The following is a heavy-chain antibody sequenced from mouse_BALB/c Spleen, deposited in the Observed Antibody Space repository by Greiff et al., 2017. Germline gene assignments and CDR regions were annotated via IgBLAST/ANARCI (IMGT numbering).Heavy chain of an antibody. CDR1: GYSFTGYF. V-gene: IGHV1-37*01. J-gene: IGHJ3*01. Sequence: EVQLQQSGPELVKPGASVKISCKASGYSFTGYFMNWVKQSHGKSLEWIGRINPYNGDTFYNQKFKGKATLTVDKSSSTAHMELLSLTSEDSAVYYCGTYYRYDGGSFAYWGQGTLVTVSA. D-gene: IGHD2-14*01. CDR2: INPYNGDT. CDR3: GTYYRYDGGSFAY.